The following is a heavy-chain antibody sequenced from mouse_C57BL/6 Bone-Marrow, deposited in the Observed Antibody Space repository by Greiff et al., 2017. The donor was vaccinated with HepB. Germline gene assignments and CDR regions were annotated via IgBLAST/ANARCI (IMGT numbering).Heavy chain of an antibody. Sequence: VQLQQSGPGLVKPSKTVFLTCTVTGISITTGNYRWSWIRQFPGNKLEWIGYIYYSGTITYNPSLTSRTTITRDTPKNQFFLEMNSLTAEDTATYYCARVDGYYFDYWGQGTTLTVSS. CDR1: GISITTGNYR. V-gene: IGHV3-5*01. CDR3: ARVDGYYFDY. CDR2: IYYSGTI. D-gene: IGHD1-1*01. J-gene: IGHJ2*01.